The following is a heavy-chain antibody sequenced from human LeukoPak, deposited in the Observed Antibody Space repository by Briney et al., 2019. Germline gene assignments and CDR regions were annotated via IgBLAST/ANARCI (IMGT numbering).Heavy chain of an antibody. J-gene: IGHJ4*02. V-gene: IGHV3-23*01. CDR3: AGGYYFDY. D-gene: IGHD3-22*01. CDR2: IVGSGGPT. Sequence: PGGSLRLSCAASGFTFSSYAMSWVRQAPGEGLEWVSSIVGSGGPTYYADSVKGRFTISRDNSKNTLYLRMNSLRAEDTAVYYCAGGYYFDYWGQGTLVTVSS. CDR1: GFTFSSYA.